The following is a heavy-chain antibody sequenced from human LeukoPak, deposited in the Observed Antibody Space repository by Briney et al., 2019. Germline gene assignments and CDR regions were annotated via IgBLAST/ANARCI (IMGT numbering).Heavy chain of an antibody. Sequence: SETLSLTRTVSGGSISSSCCSWGWIRQPPGKGLEWIGSAHYSGSTYYNPSLKSRVTISVDTSKNQFSLKLRSVTAADTAVYYCARLTGTYYYYYMDVWGKGTTVTVSS. CDR3: ARLTGTYYYYYMDV. V-gene: IGHV4-39*07. J-gene: IGHJ6*03. CDR1: GGSISSSCCS. D-gene: IGHD1-7*01. CDR2: AHYSGST.